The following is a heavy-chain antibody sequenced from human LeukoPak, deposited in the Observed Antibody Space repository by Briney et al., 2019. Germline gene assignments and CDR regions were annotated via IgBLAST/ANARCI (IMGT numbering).Heavy chain of an antibody. V-gene: IGHV3-30*02. CDR1: GFTFGSYG. J-gene: IGHJ4*02. Sequence: GGSLRLSCAASGFTFGSYGMHWVRQAPGKGLEWVAFIRYDGSNKYYADSVKGRFTISRDNSKNTLYLQMNSLRAEDTAVYYCAKDFEYDSSGFDYWGQGTLVTVSS. CDR2: IRYDGSNK. CDR3: AKDFEYDSSGFDY. D-gene: IGHD3-22*01.